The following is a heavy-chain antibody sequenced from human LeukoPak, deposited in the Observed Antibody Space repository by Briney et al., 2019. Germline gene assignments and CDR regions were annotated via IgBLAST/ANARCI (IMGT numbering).Heavy chain of an antibody. CDR2: ISWNSGSI. D-gene: IGHD6-13*01. CDR1: GFTFDDYA. V-gene: IGHV3-9*01. J-gene: IGHJ4*02. Sequence: GRSLRLSCAASGFTFDDYAMHWVRQAPGKGLEWVSGISWNSGSIGYADSVKGRFTISRDNAKNSLYLQMNSLRAEDTALYYCAKDIGSSWYGSLDYWGQGTLVTVSS. CDR3: AKDIGSSWYGSLDY.